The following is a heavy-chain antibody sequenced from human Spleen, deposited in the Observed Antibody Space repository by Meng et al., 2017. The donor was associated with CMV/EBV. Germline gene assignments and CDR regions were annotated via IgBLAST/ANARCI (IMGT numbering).Heavy chain of an antibody. Sequence: GGSLRLSCAASGFTVSSNYMSWVRQAPGKGLEWVSVIYSGGSTYYADSVKGRFTISRDNSKNSLYLQMNSLRAEDTAVYYCARDDGFSSGRYDFSAFDYWGQGTLVTVSS. CDR2: IYSGGST. D-gene: IGHD3-10*01. V-gene: IGHV3-53*05. CDR3: ARDDGFSSGRYDFSAFDY. J-gene: IGHJ4*02. CDR1: GFTVSSNY.